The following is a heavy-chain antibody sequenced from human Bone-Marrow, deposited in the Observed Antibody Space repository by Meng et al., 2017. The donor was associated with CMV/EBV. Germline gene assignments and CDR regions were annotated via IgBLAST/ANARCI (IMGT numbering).Heavy chain of an antibody. CDR1: GFTFDDYT. Sequence: GESLKISCAASGFTFDDYTMHWVRQAPGKGLEWVSLISWDGGSTYYADSVKGRFTISRDNSKNSLYLQMNSLRTEDTALYYCAKDISSSSWYTPFYYYYGMDVWGQGTTVTV. D-gene: IGHD6-13*01. J-gene: IGHJ6*02. CDR3: AKDISSSSWYTPFYYYYGMDV. CDR2: ISWDGGST. V-gene: IGHV3-43*01.